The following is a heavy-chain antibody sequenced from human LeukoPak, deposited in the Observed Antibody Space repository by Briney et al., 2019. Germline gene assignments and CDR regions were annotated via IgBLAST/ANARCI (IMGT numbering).Heavy chain of an antibody. J-gene: IGHJ4*02. V-gene: IGHV4-34*01. CDR2: INHSGST. D-gene: IGHD6-6*01. Sequence: SETLSLTCAVYGGSFSGYYWSWIRQPPGKGLEWIGEINHSGSTNYNPSLKSRVTISVDTSKNQFSLKLSSVTAADTAVYYCAREDGIEYSSSFDYWGQGTLVTVSS. CDR3: AREDGIEYSSSFDY. CDR1: GGSFSGYY.